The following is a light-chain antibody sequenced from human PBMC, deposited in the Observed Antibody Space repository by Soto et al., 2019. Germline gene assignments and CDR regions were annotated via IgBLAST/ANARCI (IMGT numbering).Light chain of an antibody. CDR2: AAS. CDR1: QSISNY. CDR3: QQSYTTLFT. V-gene: IGKV1-39*01. Sequence: DIQMTQSPSSLSASVGDRVTITCRASQSISNYLNWYQQKPGKAPKLLIYAASSLQSGVPSRFSGSGSGTYFTLTISILQPEDFATYSCQQSYTTLFTFGPGTNVDIK. J-gene: IGKJ3*01.